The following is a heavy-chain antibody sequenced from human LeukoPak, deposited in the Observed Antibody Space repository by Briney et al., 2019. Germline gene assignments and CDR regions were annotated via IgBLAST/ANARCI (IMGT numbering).Heavy chain of an antibody. CDR3: AKDQLRGAVAEDN. CDR2: ISYDGSNK. D-gene: IGHD6-19*01. J-gene: IGHJ4*02. CDR1: GFTFSSYG. V-gene: IGHV3-30*18. Sequence: PGRSLRLSCAASGFTFSSYGMQWVRQAPGKGLEWVAVISYDGSNKYYADSVKGRFTISRDNSKNTLYLQMNSLRAEDTAVYYCAKDQLRGAVAEDNWGQGTLVTVSS.